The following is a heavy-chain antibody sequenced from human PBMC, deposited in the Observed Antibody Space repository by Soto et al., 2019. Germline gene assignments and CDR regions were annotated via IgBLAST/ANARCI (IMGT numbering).Heavy chain of an antibody. Sequence: QVQLQESGPGLVKPSQTLSLTCTVSGGSISSGGYYWSWIRQHPGKGLEWIGYIYYSGSTYYNPSLKSRVTISVDTSKNQFSLKLSSVTAADTAVYYCARGDYYDSSGYYQPFDYWGQGTLVTVSS. J-gene: IGHJ4*02. V-gene: IGHV4-31*03. CDR2: IYYSGST. CDR3: ARGDYYDSSGYYQPFDY. D-gene: IGHD3-22*01. CDR1: GGSISSGGYY.